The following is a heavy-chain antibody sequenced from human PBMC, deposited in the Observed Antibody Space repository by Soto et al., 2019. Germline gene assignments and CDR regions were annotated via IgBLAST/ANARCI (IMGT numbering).Heavy chain of an antibody. J-gene: IGHJ6*02. CDR3: AKDKAGTTRARGLVMDV. Sequence: QVQLVESGGGVVQPGRSLRLSCAASGFTFSSYGMHWVRQAPGKGLEWVAVISYDGSNKYYADSVKGRFTISRDNSKNTLYLQMNSLRAEDTAVYYCAKDKAGTTRARGLVMDVWGQGTTVTVSS. V-gene: IGHV3-30*18. CDR1: GFTFSSYG. D-gene: IGHD1-7*01. CDR2: ISYDGSNK.